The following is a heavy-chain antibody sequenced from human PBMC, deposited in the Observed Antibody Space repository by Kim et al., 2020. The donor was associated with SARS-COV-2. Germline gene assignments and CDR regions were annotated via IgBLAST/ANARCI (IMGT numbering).Heavy chain of an antibody. CDR3: AKAGNYTGTPLAGIDK. CDR1: GFAFSSYA. J-gene: IGHJ4*02. V-gene: IGHV3-23*01. Sequence: GGSLRLSCGSSGFAFSSYAMSWVRQAPGKGLEWVSVVSGSGDNTYYADSVKGRFSISRDNSKNTLYLLMSSLRADDTAFYYCAKAGNYTGTPLAGIDKWGQRTRNTVS. D-gene: IGHD1-7*01. CDR2: VSGSGDNT.